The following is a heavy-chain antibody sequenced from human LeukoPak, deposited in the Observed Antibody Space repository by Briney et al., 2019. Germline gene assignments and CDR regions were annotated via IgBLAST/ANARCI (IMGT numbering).Heavy chain of an antibody. CDR2: INPNSGGT. V-gene: IGHV1-2*04. CDR1: GYTFTGYY. Sequence: ASVKVSCKASGYTFTGYYMHWVRQAPGQGLEWMGWINPNSGGTNYAQKFQGWVTMTRDTSISTAYMELSRLRSDDTAVYYCATGFPYYYGSGSYYNAQFDYWGQGTLVTVSS. D-gene: IGHD3-10*01. J-gene: IGHJ4*02. CDR3: ATGFPYYYGSGSYYNAQFDY.